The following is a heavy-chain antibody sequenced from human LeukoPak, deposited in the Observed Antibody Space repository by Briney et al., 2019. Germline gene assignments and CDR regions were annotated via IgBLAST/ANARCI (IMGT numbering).Heavy chain of an antibody. J-gene: IGHJ2*01. Sequence: SETLSLTCTVSGGSISTSTYYWGWIRQPPGKGLEWIGSISYSGSTYNNPSLKSRVTISVDTSKNQFSLKLSSVTAPDTAVYYCARRVYSGSYNWYFDLWGRGTLVTGSS. D-gene: IGHD1-26*01. CDR1: GGSISTSTYY. CDR2: ISYSGST. V-gene: IGHV4-39*01. CDR3: ARRVYSGSYNWYFDL.